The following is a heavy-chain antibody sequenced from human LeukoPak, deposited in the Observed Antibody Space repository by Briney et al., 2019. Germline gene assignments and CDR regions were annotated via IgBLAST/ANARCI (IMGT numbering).Heavy chain of an antibody. CDR3: AREIAARPFDY. V-gene: IGHV3-30-3*01. CDR2: ISYDGSNK. D-gene: IGHD6-6*01. J-gene: IGHJ4*02. CDR1: GFTFSSYA. Sequence: GGSLRLSCAASGFTFSSYAMHWVRQAPGKGLEWVAVISYDGSNKYYADSVKGRFTISRDNSKNTLYLQMNSLRAEDTAVYYCAREIAARPFDYWGQGTLVTVSS.